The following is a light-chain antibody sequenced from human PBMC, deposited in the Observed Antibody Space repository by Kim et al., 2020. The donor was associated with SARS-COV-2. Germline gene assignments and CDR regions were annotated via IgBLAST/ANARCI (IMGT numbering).Light chain of an antibody. CDR3: QTWGTGIWV. Sequence: QLVLTQSPSASASLGASVKLTCTLSSGHSSYAIAWHQQQPEKGPRDLMKLNSDGSHSKGDGIPDRFSGSSSGAERYLSISSLQSEDEADYYCQTWGTGIWVFGTGTKVTVL. V-gene: IGLV4-69*01. CDR2: LNSDGSH. J-gene: IGLJ1*01. CDR1: SGHSSYA.